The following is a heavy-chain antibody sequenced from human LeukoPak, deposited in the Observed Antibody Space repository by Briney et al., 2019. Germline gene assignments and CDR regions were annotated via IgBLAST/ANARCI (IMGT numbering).Heavy chain of an antibody. CDR2: ISGSGVST. CDR1: GFTFSSFG. J-gene: IGHJ4*02. V-gene: IGHV3-23*01. CDR3: AKEYGYTYGEFDY. Sequence: PGGSLRLSCAASGFTFSSFGIHWVRQAPGKGLEWVSAISGSGVSTYYADSVKGRFTISRDNSKNTLYLQMNSLRAEDTAVYYCAKEYGYTYGEFDYWGQGTLVTVSS. D-gene: IGHD5-18*01.